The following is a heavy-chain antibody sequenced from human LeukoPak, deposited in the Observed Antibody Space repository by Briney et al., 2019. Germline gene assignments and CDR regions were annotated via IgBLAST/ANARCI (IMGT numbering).Heavy chain of an antibody. CDR3: ARRGALYSGGNFYNGFYFAY. Sequence: GESLKISCKGSGYSFSNYWIGWVRQMPGKGLEWMGIIYPGDSHTRYSPSFQGQVTISVDKSISTAYLQWSSLKASDTAMYYCARRGALYSGGNFYNGFYFAYWGQGTLVTVSS. CDR1: GYSFSNYW. V-gene: IGHV5-51*01. CDR2: IYPGDSHT. D-gene: IGHD3-10*01. J-gene: IGHJ4*02.